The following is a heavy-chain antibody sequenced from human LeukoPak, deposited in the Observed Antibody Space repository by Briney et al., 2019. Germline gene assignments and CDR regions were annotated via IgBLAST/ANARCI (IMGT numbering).Heavy chain of an antibody. CDR3: ARASRDGYNQNFDH. CDR2: IYPGGSET. J-gene: IGHJ4*02. Sequence: GESLQISCHGLGYDFITYWNAWVRPRPGKGLEWMGIIYPGGSETRYDPSFQGQVTISADRSTSTAYLQWSSLRASDTAMYYCARASRDGYNQNFDHWGQGTLVTVSS. CDR1: GYDFITYW. D-gene: IGHD5-24*01. V-gene: IGHV5-51*01.